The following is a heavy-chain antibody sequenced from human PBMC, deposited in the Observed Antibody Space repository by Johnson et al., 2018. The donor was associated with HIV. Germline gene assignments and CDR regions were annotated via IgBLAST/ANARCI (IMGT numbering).Heavy chain of an antibody. CDR1: GFTFSSYA. CDR2: ISYDGSNK. Sequence: QVQLVESGGGVVQPVGSLRLSCAASGFTFSSYAMHWVRQAPGKGLEWVALISYDGSNKYYAYSVKGRFTISRDNSKNTLYLQMNSLRAEDTALYYCARRRRYGDYFADAFDIWGQGTMVTVSS. CDR3: ARRRRYGDYFADAFDI. D-gene: IGHD4-17*01. V-gene: IGHV3-30-3*01. J-gene: IGHJ3*02.